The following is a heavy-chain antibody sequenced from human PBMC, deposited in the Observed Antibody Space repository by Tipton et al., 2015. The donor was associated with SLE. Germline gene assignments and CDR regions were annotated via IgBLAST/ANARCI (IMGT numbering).Heavy chain of an antibody. V-gene: IGHV3-21*01. CDR3: ARAYYDFWSAFYFDL. CDR1: GFTFSSYS. D-gene: IGHD3-3*01. Sequence: SLRLSCAASGFTFSSYSMNWVRQAPGKGLEWVSSISSSSSYIYYADSVKGRFTISRDNAKNSLYLQMNSLRAEDTAVYYCARAYYDFWSAFYFDLRGRGSLVTVSS. J-gene: IGHJ2*01. CDR2: ISSSSSYI.